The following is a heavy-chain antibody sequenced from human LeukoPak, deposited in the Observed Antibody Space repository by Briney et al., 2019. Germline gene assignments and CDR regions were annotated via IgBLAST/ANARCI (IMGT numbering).Heavy chain of an antibody. Sequence: SETLSLTCSVSGGSITSFYWSWIRQAPGKGLECIGFIYINGDTSYNPSLKGRATLSLDTSRNQFSLRLTSVTAADTAVYYCARTARTFPSSGPGILVTVSS. CDR3: ARTARTFPS. J-gene: IGHJ5*02. CDR2: IYINGDT. V-gene: IGHV4-4*09. D-gene: IGHD1-7*01. CDR1: GGSITSFY.